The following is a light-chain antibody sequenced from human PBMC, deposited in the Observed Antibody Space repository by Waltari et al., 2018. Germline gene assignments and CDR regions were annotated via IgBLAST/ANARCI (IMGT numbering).Light chain of an antibody. CDR2: AAT. CDR1: RDIFNY. CDR3: QQSFSSPWT. Sequence: DIQMTQSPSSLSASVGDRVPITCRASRDIFNYLNWYQQKPGTAPKFLIHAATTLHSGVPSRFSGGGSGTDFTLTITNLQPDDFATYFCQQSFSSPWTFGQGTTV. V-gene: IGKV1-39*01. J-gene: IGKJ1*01.